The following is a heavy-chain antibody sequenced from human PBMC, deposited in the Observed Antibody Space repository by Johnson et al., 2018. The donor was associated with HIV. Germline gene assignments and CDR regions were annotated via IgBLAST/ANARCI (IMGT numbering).Heavy chain of an antibody. CDR1: EFTFSSYD. V-gene: IGHV3-13*01. CDR2: IGPAADT. Sequence: MLLVESGGGLVKPGGSLRLSCAASEFTFSSYDIHWVRQATGKGLESVSPIGPAADTYYPGPVKGRFTVSRDNSKNTRYLQMNRLRAEDTAVYYCARVPNDAFDIWGQGTMVTVSS. CDR3: ARVPNDAFDI. J-gene: IGHJ3*02.